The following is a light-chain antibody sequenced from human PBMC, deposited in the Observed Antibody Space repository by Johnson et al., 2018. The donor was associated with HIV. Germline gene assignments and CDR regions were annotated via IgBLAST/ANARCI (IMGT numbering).Light chain of an antibody. CDR2: ENN. V-gene: IGLV1-51*02. CDR1: SSNIESNS. CDR3: GTWDSSLRSGF. Sequence: QSLLTQPPSVSAAAGQKVTISCSGSSSNIESNSVSWYQQFPGTAPKVLIYENNKRPSGIPDRFSGSKSGTSATLGITGLQTGDEADYYCGTWDSSLRSGFFGTGTKVTVL. J-gene: IGLJ1*01.